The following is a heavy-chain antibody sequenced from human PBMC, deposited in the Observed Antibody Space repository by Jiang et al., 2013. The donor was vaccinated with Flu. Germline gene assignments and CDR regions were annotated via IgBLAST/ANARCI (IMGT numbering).Heavy chain of an antibody. Sequence: LLKPSETLSLTRAVYGGSFSGYYWSWIRQPPGKGLEWIGEINHSGSTNYNPSLKSRVTISVDTSKNQFSLKLSSVTAADTAVYYCARVNLAVRYYFDYWGQGTLVTVSS. J-gene: IGHJ4*02. D-gene: IGHD3-10*02. CDR3: ARVNLAVRYYFDY. V-gene: IGHV4-34*01. CDR2: INHSGST. CDR1: GGSFSGYY.